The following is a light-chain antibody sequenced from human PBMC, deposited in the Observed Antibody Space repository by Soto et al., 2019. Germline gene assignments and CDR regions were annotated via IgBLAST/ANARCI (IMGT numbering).Light chain of an antibody. J-gene: IGKJ2*01. CDR1: QSVSSY. Sequence: EIVLTQSPATLSLSPGERATLSCRASQSVSSYLAWYQQKPGQAPRLLIYDASNRATGIPARFSGSGSGTDFTLTISCLEPEDCAVYYCQQRSDFGQGTKLEIK. V-gene: IGKV3-11*01. CDR2: DAS. CDR3: QQRSD.